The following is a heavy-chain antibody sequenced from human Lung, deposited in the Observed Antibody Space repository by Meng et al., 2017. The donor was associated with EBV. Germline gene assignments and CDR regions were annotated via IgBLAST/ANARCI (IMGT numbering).Heavy chain of an antibody. J-gene: IGHJ4*02. CDR2: IYYSGSA. D-gene: IGHD1-26*01. V-gene: IGHV4-31*03. CDR1: GGSISSGGYY. CDR3: ARGPSGSYYPSFDY. Sequence: VHLQGSGPGLVKPSQTLSLTCTVSGGSISSGGYYWSWIRQHPGKSLEWIGNIYYSGSAYYNPSLKSRVTISVDTSKNHFSLKLSSVTAADTAVYYCARGPSGSYYPSFDYWGQGTLVTVSS.